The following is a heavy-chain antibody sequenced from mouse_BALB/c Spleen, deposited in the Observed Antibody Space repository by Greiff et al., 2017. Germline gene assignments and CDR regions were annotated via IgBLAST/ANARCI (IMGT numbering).Heavy chain of an antibody. CDR3: ARATTGRFDY. V-gene: IGHV5-17*02. CDR1: GFTFSSFG. J-gene: IGHJ2*01. CDR2: ISSGSSTI. D-gene: IGHD1-1*01. Sequence: EVQLVASGGGLVQPGGSRKLSCAASGFTFSSFGMHWVRQAPEKGLEWVAYISSGSSTIYYADTVKGRFTISRDNPKNTLFLQMTRLRSEDTAMYYCARATTGRFDYWGQGTTLTVSS.